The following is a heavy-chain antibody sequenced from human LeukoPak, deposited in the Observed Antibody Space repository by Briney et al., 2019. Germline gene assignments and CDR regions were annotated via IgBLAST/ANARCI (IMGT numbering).Heavy chain of an antibody. CDR1: GGTFSSYA. J-gene: IGHJ4*02. CDR3: ARVSGWYTSLYYFDY. Sequence: SVKVSCKASGGTFSSYAISWVRQAPGQGLEWMGGITPIFGTANYAQKFQGRVTITADESTSTAYMELSSLRSEDTAVYYCARVSGWYTSLYYFDYWGQGTLVTVSS. D-gene: IGHD6-19*01. V-gene: IGHV1-69*13. CDR2: ITPIFGTA.